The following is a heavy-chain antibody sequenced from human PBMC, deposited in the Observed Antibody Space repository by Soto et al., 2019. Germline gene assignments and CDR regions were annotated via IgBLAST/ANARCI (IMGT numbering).Heavy chain of an antibody. CDR3: ANPDT. J-gene: IGHJ5*02. CDR1: GFTFRDYY. Sequence: PGGSLRLSCASSGFTFRDYYMTWIRPAPGKGLGWVSDISSGGSPANDADSVKGRFTISRDNSKKTLYLQMTSLRAEDTAVYYCANPDTWGQGTLVTVSS. CDR2: ISSGGSPA. V-gene: IGHV3-23*01.